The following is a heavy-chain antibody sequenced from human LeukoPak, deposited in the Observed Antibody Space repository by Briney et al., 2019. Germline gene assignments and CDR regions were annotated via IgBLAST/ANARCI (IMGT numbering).Heavy chain of an antibody. CDR2: INAGNGKT. CDR1: GFTFTNYA. CDR3: ARGSWTAKSVEYGLDY. D-gene: IGHD3/OR15-3a*01. V-gene: IGHV1-3*01. J-gene: IGHJ4*02. Sequence: ASVKVSCKASGFTFTNYAIQWVRQAPRQTLEWMGWINAGNGKTKYSQKFQGRVTITRDTSANTAYMEFSSLRSEDTAVYYCARGSWTAKSVEYGLDYWGQGTLVTVSS.